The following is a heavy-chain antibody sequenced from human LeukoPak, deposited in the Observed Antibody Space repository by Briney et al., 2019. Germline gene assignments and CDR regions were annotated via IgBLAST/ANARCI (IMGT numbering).Heavy chain of an antibody. CDR1: GYAFTSYG. V-gene: IGHV1-18*01. Sequence: ASVKVSCKASGYAFTSYGISWVRQAPGQGLEWMGWISAYNGNTNYAQKLQDRVTVTTDTSTSTAYMEMRSLRSDDTAVYYCARLGEAVGVLTSDFYYMDVWGKGTTVIVSS. CDR2: ISAYNGNT. J-gene: IGHJ6*03. CDR3: ARLGEAVGVLTSDFYYMDV. D-gene: IGHD3-16*01.